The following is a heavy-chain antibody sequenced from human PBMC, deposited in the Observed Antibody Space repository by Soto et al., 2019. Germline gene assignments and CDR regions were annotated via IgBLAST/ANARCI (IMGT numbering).Heavy chain of an antibody. CDR2: FNTYNGNT. V-gene: IGHV1-18*01. CDR3: ARDYSSSWFDY. Sequence: QVQLVQSGAEVKKPGASVKVSCKASGYSFTSYGITWVRQAPGQGLEWMGWFNTYNGNTNYAQKLQGRVTMTTDTSTSTAYMELRSLTSDDTAVYVFARDYSSSWFDYWGQGTLVTVSS. J-gene: IGHJ4*02. CDR1: GYSFTSYG. D-gene: IGHD6-13*01.